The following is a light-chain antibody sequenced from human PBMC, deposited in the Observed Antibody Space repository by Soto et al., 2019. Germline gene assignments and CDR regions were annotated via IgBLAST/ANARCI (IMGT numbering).Light chain of an antibody. CDR3: SSYTRSNTFPYV. Sequence: QSALTQPASVSGSPGQSVTISCFGTSGDVGGYNYVSWYQQHPGKAPKLMIYEVSNRPSGVSNRFSGSKSGNTASLTISGLQAEDEADYYCSSYTRSNTFPYVFGTGTKVTVL. J-gene: IGLJ1*01. CDR1: SGDVGGYNY. V-gene: IGLV2-14*01. CDR2: EVS.